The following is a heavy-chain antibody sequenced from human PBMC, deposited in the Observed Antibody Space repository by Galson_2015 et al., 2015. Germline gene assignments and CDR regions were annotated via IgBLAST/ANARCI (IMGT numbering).Heavy chain of an antibody. V-gene: IGHV1-69*13. J-gene: IGHJ6*02. Sequence: SVKVSCKASGGTFSSYAISWVRQAPGQGLEWMGGIIPIFGTANYAQKFQGRVTITADESTSTAYMELSSLRSEDTAVYYCARVEITMVRGVITPLADYYYYGMDVWGQGTTVTVSS. CDR1: GGTFSSYA. D-gene: IGHD3-10*01. CDR3: ARVEITMVRGVITPLADYYYYGMDV. CDR2: IIPIFGTA.